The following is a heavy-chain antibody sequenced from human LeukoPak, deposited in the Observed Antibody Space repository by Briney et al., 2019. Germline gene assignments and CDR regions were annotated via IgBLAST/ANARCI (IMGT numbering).Heavy chain of an antibody. CDR3: AKDAYCGGDCYPPPRSQH. Sequence: GGSLRLSCAASGFTFSSYGMYWVRQAPGKGLEGVAVISYDGSNKYYADSVKGRFTISRDNSKNTLYLQMNSLRAEDTAVYYCAKDAYCGGDCYPPPRSQHWGQGTLVTVSS. CDR2: ISYDGSNK. J-gene: IGHJ1*01. V-gene: IGHV3-30*18. CDR1: GFTFSSYG. D-gene: IGHD2-21*02.